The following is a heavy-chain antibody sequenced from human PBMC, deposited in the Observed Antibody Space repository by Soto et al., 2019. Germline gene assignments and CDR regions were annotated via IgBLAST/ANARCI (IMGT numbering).Heavy chain of an antibody. J-gene: IGHJ4*02. Sequence: SVKVSCKASGGTFSSYTISWVRQAPGQGLEWMGRIIPILGIPTYAQKLQGRVTMTTDTSTSTAYMELRSLRSDDTAVYYCARVSVAAAGPDYWGQGTLVTVSS. CDR1: GGTFSSYT. D-gene: IGHD6-13*01. V-gene: IGHV1-69*02. CDR2: IIPILGIP. CDR3: ARVSVAAAGPDY.